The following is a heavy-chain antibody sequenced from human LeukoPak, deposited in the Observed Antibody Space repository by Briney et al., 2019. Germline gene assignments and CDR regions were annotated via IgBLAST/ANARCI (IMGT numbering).Heavy chain of an antibody. CDR3: AKDLGYSYGFDY. Sequence: PGGSLRLSCAASGFTFSSYGMHWVRQAPGKGLEGVAVIWYDGSNKYYADSVKGRFTISRDNSKNTLYLQMNSLRAEDTAVYYCAKDLGYSYGFDYWGQGTLVTVSS. CDR2: IWYDGSNK. D-gene: IGHD5-18*01. J-gene: IGHJ4*02. CDR1: GFTFSSYG. V-gene: IGHV3-33*06.